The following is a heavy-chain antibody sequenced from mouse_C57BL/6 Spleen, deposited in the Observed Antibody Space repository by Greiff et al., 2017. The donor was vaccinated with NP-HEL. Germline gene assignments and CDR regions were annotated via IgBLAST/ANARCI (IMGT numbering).Heavy chain of an antibody. J-gene: IGHJ3*01. CDR3: ARAADYYGSSHEGFAY. V-gene: IGHV1-75*01. D-gene: IGHD1-1*01. CDR2: IFPGSGST. Sequence: QVQLKQSGPELVKPGASVKISCKASGYTFTDYYINWVKQRPGQGLEWIGWIFPGSGSTYYNEKFKGKATLTVDKSSSTAYMLLSSLTSEDSAVYFCARAADYYGSSHEGFAYWGQGTLVTVSA. CDR1: GYTFTDYY.